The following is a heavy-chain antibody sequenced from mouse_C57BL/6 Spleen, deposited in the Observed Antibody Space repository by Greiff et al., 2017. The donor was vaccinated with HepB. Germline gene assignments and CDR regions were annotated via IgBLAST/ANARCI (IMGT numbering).Heavy chain of an antibody. D-gene: IGHD2-4*01. Sequence: VQLKESGPELVKPGASVKISCKASGYSFTGYYMNWVKQSPEKSLEWIGEINPSTGGTTYNQKFKAKATLTVDKSSSTAYMQLKSLTSEDSAVYYCAREGGYDYDGYFDYWGQGTTLTVSS. J-gene: IGHJ2*01. CDR1: GYSFTGYY. V-gene: IGHV1-42*01. CDR3: AREGGYDYDGYFDY. CDR2: INPSTGGT.